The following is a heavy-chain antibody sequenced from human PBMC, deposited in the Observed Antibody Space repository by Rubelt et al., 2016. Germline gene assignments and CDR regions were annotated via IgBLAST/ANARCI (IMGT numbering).Heavy chain of an antibody. Sequence: QVQLVQSGAEVKKPGASVKVSCKASGYTFTGYYMHWVRQAPGQGLEWMGWINPNSGGTNYAQKLQVSVTTTREPSVSTAYMELSRLTSDDTAVYYCARGNSGYDYGLDYWGQGTLVTVSS. CDR1: GYTFTGYY. J-gene: IGHJ4*02. D-gene: IGHD5-12*01. CDR2: INPNSGGT. CDR3: ARGNSGYDYGLDY. V-gene: IGHV1-2*02.